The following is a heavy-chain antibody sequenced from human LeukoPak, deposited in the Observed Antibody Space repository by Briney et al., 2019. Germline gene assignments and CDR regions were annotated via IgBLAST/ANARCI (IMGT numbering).Heavy chain of an antibody. D-gene: IGHD5-24*01. CDR3: ARGKIKMLGYNDYYYAMDV. CDR1: GVTSGSYA. V-gene: IGHV3-33*01. Sequence: GRSLTLSCAASGVTSGSYALHWVRQAPGKGLEWVALLWYDGDRKYCADSVKGRCTISGDQSKNTLYLQLNSLRVEDTGVYYCARGKIKMLGYNDYYYAMDVWGQGTTVTVSS. J-gene: IGHJ6*02. CDR2: LWYDGDRK.